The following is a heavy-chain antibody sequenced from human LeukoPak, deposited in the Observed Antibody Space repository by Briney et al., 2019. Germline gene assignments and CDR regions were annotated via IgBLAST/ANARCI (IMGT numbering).Heavy chain of an antibody. D-gene: IGHD3-3*01. CDR2: ISSSSSYI. Sequence: GGSLSLSCAASGFTFSSYSMNWVRQAPGKGLEWVSSISSSSSYIYYADSVKGRFTISRDNAKNSLYLQMNSLRAEDTAVYYCARVLVLAPDYWGQGTLVTVSS. J-gene: IGHJ4*02. CDR1: GFTFSSYS. V-gene: IGHV3-21*01. CDR3: ARVLVLAPDY.